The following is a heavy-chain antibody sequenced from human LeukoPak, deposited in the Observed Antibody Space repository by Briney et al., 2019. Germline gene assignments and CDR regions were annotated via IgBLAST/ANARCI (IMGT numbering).Heavy chain of an antibody. CDR1: GGSISSYY. J-gene: IGHJ4*02. CDR2: IYTSGST. D-gene: IGHD3-3*01. V-gene: IGHV4-4*07. Sequence: PSETLSLTCTVSGGSISSYYWSWIRQPAGKELEWVGRIYTSGSTNYNPSLKSRVTMSVDTSKNQFSLKLSSVTAADTAVYYCACSFGVAPAPFDYWGQGTLVTVSS. CDR3: ACSFGVAPAPFDY.